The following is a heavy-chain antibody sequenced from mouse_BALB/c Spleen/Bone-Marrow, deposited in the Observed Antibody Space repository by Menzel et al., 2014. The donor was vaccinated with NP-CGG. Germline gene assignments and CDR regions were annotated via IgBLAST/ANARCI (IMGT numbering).Heavy chain of an antibody. Sequence: QVQLQQSGPELVKPGASVRISCKASNYTFTTYYIYWVKQRPGQGLEWIGWIYPGNVNTKYNEKFKAKAILTADKSSSTAYMQLSSLTSEDSAVYFCARSRYGSYYGYWGQGTPLTVSS. CDR2: IYPGNVNT. V-gene: IGHV1S56*01. J-gene: IGHJ2*01. CDR1: NYTFTTYY. CDR3: ARSRYGSYYGY. D-gene: IGHD1-1*01.